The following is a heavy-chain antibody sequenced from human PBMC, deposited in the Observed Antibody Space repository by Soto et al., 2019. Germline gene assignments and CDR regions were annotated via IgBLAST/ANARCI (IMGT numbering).Heavy chain of an antibody. CDR1: GFTFSSYG. CDR2: ISYDGSNK. CDR3: NAAPRGVRGLSRNWFGP. J-gene: IGHJ5*02. Sequence: QVQLVESGGGVVQPGRSLRLSCAASGFTFSSYGIHWVRQAPGKGLEWVAVISYDGSNKYYADSVKGRFTISRDNSKNTLYLQMDSLRVEDTAVYYRNAAPRGVRGLSRNWFGPWGQGTQVTVSS. D-gene: IGHD3-10*01. V-gene: IGHV3-30*03.